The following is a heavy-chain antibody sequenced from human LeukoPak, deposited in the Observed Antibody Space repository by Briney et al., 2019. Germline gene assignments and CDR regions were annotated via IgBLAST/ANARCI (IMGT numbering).Heavy chain of an antibody. J-gene: IGHJ3*02. Sequence: ASVKVSCKASGYTFTSYYMHWVRQAPGQGLEWVGIINPSGGSTSYAQKFQGRVTMTRDTSTSTVYMELSSLRSEDTAVYYCARVNHKYYYDSSGYYAFDIWGQGTMVTVSS. CDR1: GYTFTSYY. D-gene: IGHD3-22*01. V-gene: IGHV1-46*01. CDR2: INPSGGST. CDR3: ARVNHKYYYDSSGYYAFDI.